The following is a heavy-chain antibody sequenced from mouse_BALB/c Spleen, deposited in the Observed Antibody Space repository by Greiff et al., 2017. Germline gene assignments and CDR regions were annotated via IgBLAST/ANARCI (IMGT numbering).Heavy chain of an antibody. Sequence: QVQLQQSGAELMEPGASVKISCKATGYTFSSYWIEWVKQRPGHGLEWIGEILPGSGSTNYNEKFKGKATFTADTSSNTAYMQLSSLTSEDSAVYYCARSYGYDPGYFDYWGQGTTLTVSS. CDR3: ARSYGYDPGYFDY. D-gene: IGHD2-2*01. V-gene: IGHV1-9*01. CDR2: ILPGSGST. CDR1: GYTFSSYW. J-gene: IGHJ2*01.